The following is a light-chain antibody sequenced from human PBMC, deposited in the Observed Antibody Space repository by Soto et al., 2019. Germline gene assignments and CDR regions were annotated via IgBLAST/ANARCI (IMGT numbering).Light chain of an antibody. CDR3: TSFTTSNTWV. J-gene: IGLJ3*02. CDR2: EVS. CDR1: SSDVGLYNH. V-gene: IGLV2-14*01. Sequence: QSVLTQPASVSGSPGQSITISCTGTSSDVGLYNHVSWYQQHPGNAPKLMIYEVSDRPSGVSNRFSGSKSGNTASLTISGLQAEDEAEYYCTSFTTSNTWVFGGGTQLTVL.